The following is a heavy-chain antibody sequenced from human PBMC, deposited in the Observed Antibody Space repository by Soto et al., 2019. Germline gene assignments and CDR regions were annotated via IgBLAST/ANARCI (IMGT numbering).Heavy chain of an antibody. CDR1: GYSFTSYW. CDR3: ARVAVAGTRLYYYYYMDV. Sequence: PGESLKISCKGSGYSFTSYWIGWVRQMPGKGLEWMGIIYPGDSDTRYSPSFQGQVTISADKSISTAYLQWSSLKASDTAMYYCARVAVAGTRLYYYYYMDVWGKGTTVTVSS. V-gene: IGHV5-51*01. CDR2: IYPGDSDT. J-gene: IGHJ6*03. D-gene: IGHD6-19*01.